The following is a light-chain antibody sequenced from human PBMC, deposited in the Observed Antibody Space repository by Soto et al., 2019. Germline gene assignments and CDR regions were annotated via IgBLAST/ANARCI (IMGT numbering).Light chain of an antibody. V-gene: IGLV2-23*02. CDR1: NSDVGNYNL. CDR2: AVS. CDR3: CSYSGRSTFK. Sequence: QSALPQPASVSGSPGQWITISCAGTNSDVGNYNLVSWYQQHPGKAPKLMIYAVSKRPSGVSDRFSGSKSGNTASLSISGLQAEDEADSCCCSYSGRSTFKFGGGTKLTVL. J-gene: IGLJ2*01.